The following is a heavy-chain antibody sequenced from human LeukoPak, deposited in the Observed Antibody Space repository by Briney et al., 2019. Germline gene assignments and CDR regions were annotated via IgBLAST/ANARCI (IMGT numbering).Heavy chain of an antibody. CDR1: GGSISGYF. J-gene: IGHJ5*02. V-gene: IGHV4-4*07. CDR3: AKGVSGLDP. Sequence: SETLSLTCSVSGGSISGYFWTWIRQPAGKGLEWIGRIYSSGSTIYNSSLKSRVTMSVDTSNNQFSLKLNSVTAADTAVYYCAKGVSGLDPWGQGTLVTVS. D-gene: IGHD5-12*01. CDR2: IYSSGST.